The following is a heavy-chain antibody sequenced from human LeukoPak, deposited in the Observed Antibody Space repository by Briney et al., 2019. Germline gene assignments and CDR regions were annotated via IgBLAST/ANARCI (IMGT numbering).Heavy chain of an antibody. V-gene: IGHV1-69*05. CDR3: ASRIGDPDAFDI. CDR1: GGTFSSYA. CDR2: IIPIFGTA. Sequence: GASVKVSCKASGGTFSSYAISWVRQAPGQGLEWMGRIIPIFGTANYAQKFQGRVTITTDESTSTAYMELSSLRSEDTAVYYCASRIGDPDAFDIWGQGTMVTVSS. D-gene: IGHD2/OR15-2a*01. J-gene: IGHJ3*02.